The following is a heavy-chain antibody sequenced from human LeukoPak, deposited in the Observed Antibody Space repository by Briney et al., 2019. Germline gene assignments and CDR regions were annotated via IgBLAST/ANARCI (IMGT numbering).Heavy chain of an antibody. CDR2: VNYIGIT. J-gene: IGHJ4*02. Sequence: SETLSLICADSGGSFRGHSWTWIRQTPGKGLEWIGEVNYIGITDYNPSLKSRVTISIDTSRDQFSLNLASVTAADTGIYYCVLAMSGALTDWGQGTRVAVSS. CDR3: VLAMSGALTD. CDR1: GGSFRGHS. D-gene: IGHD2-8*02. V-gene: IGHV4-34*01.